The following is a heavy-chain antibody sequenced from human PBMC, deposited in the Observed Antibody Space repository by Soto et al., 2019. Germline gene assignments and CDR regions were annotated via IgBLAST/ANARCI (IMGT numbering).Heavy chain of an antibody. V-gene: IGHV3-66*01. CDR3: ARDPRTRYSSPEYNQH. CDR1: GFTVSSNY. J-gene: IGHJ1*01. D-gene: IGHD6-13*01. Sequence: GGSLRLSCAASGFTVSSNYMSWVRQAPGKGLEWGSVIYSGGSTYYADSVKGRFTISRDNSKNTLYLQMNSLRAEDTAVYYCARDPRTRYSSPEYNQHWGQGTLVTGS. CDR2: IYSGGST.